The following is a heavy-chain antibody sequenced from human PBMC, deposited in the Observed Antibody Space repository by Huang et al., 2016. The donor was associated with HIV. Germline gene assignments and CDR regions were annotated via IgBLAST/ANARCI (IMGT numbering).Heavy chain of an antibody. Sequence: QMTLKESGPTLVKPTQTLTLTCTFSGFSLSSSGVGVGWIRQPPGKALEWLAFIYWDDDKRYSASLKSRLTITKDTTKNQVVLTMTNMDPVDTATYCWAQGYSTSWHNWYFDLWGRGTLVTVSS. V-gene: IGHV2-5*02. CDR3: AQGYSTSWHNWYFDL. CDR2: IYWDDDK. CDR1: GFSLSSSGVG. D-gene: IGHD2-2*01. J-gene: IGHJ2*01.